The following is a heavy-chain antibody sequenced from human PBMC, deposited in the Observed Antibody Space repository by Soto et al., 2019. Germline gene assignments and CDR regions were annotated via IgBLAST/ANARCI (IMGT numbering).Heavy chain of an antibody. V-gene: IGHV3-48*03. CDR1: GFTFSSYE. CDR2: ISSSGSTI. D-gene: IGHD3-22*01. Sequence: GGSLRLSCAASGFTFSSYEMNWVRQAPGKGLEWVSYISSSGSTIYYADSVKGRFTISRDNAKNSLYLQMNSLRAEDTAVYYCARELYDSSGYYADHWGQGTLVTVSS. J-gene: IGHJ5*02. CDR3: ARELYDSSGYYADH.